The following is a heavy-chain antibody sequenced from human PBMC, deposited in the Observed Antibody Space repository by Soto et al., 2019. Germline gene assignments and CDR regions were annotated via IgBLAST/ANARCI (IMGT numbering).Heavy chain of an antibody. Sequence: GGSLRLSCEACGFVFTNFWMHWVRHVPGKGLVWVARIDTCGHSTNYAESVKGRFTISRDNAKNTVSLQMDSLRVEDTGVYYCAKDSWYFDLWSQGTPVTVSS. CDR2: IDTCGHST. CDR1: GFVFTNFW. V-gene: IGHV3-74*01. J-gene: IGHJ4*02. CDR3: AKDSWYFDL. D-gene: IGHD6-13*01.